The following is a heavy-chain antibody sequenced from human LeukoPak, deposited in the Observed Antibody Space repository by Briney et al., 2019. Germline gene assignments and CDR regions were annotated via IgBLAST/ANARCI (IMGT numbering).Heavy chain of an antibody. D-gene: IGHD1-26*01. Sequence: PGGSLRLSCAASGFTVSSNYMSWVRQAPGKGLEWVSVIYSGGSTYYANSVKGRFIISRDNSKNTLYLQLGSLRADDMAMYYCATASGSQYAEYFQHWGQGTLVTVSS. V-gene: IGHV3-66*01. CDR2: IYSGGST. CDR3: ATASGSQYAEYFQH. J-gene: IGHJ1*01. CDR1: GFTVSSNY.